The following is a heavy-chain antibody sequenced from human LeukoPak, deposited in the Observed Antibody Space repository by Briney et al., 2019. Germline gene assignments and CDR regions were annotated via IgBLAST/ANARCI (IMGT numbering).Heavy chain of an antibody. CDR2: ISSSSSYI. Sequence: GGSLRLSCAASGFTFSSYSMNWVRQAPGKGLEWVSSISSSSSYIYYADSVKGRFTISRDNAKNSLYLQMNSLRAEDTAVYYCARDPYYSSGWYSPHFDYWGQVTLVTVSS. J-gene: IGHJ4*02. CDR3: ARDPYYSSGWYSPHFDY. CDR1: GFTFSSYS. V-gene: IGHV3-21*01. D-gene: IGHD6-19*01.